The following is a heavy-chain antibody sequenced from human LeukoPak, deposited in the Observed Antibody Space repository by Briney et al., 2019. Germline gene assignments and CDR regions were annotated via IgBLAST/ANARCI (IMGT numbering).Heavy chain of an antibody. Sequence: GGSLRLSCAASGLTFSSYSLNWVRQAPGKGLEWVAFIRYDGSNKYYADSVKGRFTISRDNSKNTLYLQMNSLRAEDTAVYYCAKATAIFGVVIYNAFDIWGQGTMVTVSS. V-gene: IGHV3-30*02. CDR2: IRYDGSNK. J-gene: IGHJ3*02. CDR1: GLTFSSYS. CDR3: AKATAIFGVVIYNAFDI. D-gene: IGHD3-3*01.